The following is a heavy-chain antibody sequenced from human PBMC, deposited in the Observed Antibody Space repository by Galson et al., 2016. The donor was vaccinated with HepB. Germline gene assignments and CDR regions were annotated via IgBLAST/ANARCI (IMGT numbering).Heavy chain of an antibody. CDR3: TTGPGHIEVLTASEEYFQY. V-gene: IGHV3-66*01. J-gene: IGHJ1*01. Sequence: SLRLSCAASGFTVSNLYMTWVRQAPGKGLEWVALIYNSGRTTYADSVKGRFIISRDNSKNMVYLQMTSLRAEDTAVYYCTTGPGHIEVLTASEEYFQYWGQGTLVTVSS. CDR2: IYNSGRT. D-gene: IGHD2-21*02. CDR1: GFTVSNLY.